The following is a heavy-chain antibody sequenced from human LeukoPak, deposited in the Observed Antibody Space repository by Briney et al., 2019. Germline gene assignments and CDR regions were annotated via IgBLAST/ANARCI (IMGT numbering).Heavy chain of an antibody. V-gene: IGHV4-34*01. Sequence: KSSETLSLTCAVYGGSFSGYYWSWIRQPPGKGLEWIGEINHSGSTNYNPSLKSRVTISVDTSKNQFSLKLSSVTAADTAVYYCARGGERAFDSWGQGTLVTVSS. CDR2: INHSGST. J-gene: IGHJ4*02. D-gene: IGHD1-26*01. CDR1: GGSFSGYY. CDR3: ARGGERAFDS.